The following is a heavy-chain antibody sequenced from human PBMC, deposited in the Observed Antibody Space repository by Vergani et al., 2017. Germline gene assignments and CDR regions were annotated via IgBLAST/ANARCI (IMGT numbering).Heavy chain of an antibody. Sequence: QVQLVQSGAEVKKPGSSVKVSCKASGGTFSSYAISWVRQAPGQGLEWMGGIIPIFGTANYAQKFQGRVTLTADESTSTAYMELSSLRSEDTAVYYCARGLVEGEYPLCGFDYWGQGTLVTVSS. CDR1: GGTFSSYA. CDR3: ARGLVEGEYPLCGFDY. V-gene: IGHV1-69*01. D-gene: IGHD2-21*01. CDR2: IIPIFGTA. J-gene: IGHJ4*02.